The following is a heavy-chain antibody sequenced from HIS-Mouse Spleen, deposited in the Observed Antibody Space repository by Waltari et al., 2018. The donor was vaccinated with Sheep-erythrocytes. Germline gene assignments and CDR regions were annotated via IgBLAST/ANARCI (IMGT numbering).Heavy chain of an antibody. CDR2: IYYSGST. CDR3: ARLELGQFDY. CDR1: GGSISSYY. D-gene: IGHD1-26*01. V-gene: IGHV4-59*08. J-gene: IGHJ4*02. Sequence: QVPLQESCPGLVKPSETLSLTGTASGGSISSYYWTWIRQPPGKGLEWIGYIYYSGSTNYNPSLKSRVTISVDTSKNQFSLKLSSVTAADTAVYYCARLELGQFDYWGQGTLVTVSS.